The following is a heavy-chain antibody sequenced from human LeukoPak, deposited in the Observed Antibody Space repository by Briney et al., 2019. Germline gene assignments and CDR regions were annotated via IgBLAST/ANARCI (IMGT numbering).Heavy chain of an antibody. Sequence: ASVKVSCKASGYTFTVYYMHWVRQAPGQGLEWMGWINPNSGGTNYAQKFQGRVTMTRDTSISTAYMELSRLRSDDTAVYYCARESRVGATFVAFDIWGQGTMVTVSS. CDR3: ARESRVGATFVAFDI. CDR1: GYTFTVYY. D-gene: IGHD1-26*01. CDR2: INPNSGGT. J-gene: IGHJ3*02. V-gene: IGHV1-2*02.